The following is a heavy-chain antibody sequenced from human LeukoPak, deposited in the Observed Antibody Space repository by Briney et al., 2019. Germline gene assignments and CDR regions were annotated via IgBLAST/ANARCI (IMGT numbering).Heavy chain of an antibody. Sequence: GGSLRLSCAASGFTFSSYWMSWVRQAPGKGLEWVANIKKDGSEKYYVDSVKGRFTISRDNAKNSLYLQMNSLRAEDTAVYYCARAPRSSGYYSYYYYMDVWGKGTTVTVSS. CDR3: ARAPRSSGYYSYYYYMDV. D-gene: IGHD3-22*01. V-gene: IGHV3-7*01. CDR2: IKKDGSEK. J-gene: IGHJ6*03. CDR1: GFTFSSYW.